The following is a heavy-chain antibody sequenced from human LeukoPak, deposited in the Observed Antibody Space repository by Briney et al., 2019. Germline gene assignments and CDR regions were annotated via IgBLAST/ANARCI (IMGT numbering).Heavy chain of an antibody. CDR2: IYPGDSET. CDR1: GYSFTTYW. Sequence: GESLKISCKVSGYSFTTYWIGWVRQMPGKGLEWMGIIYPGDSETRYSPSFQGQVTISADKSINTAYLQWRSLKASDTAMYYCARRGGYIDAFDIWGQGTMVTVSS. CDR3: ARRGGYIDAFDI. V-gene: IGHV5-51*01. J-gene: IGHJ3*02. D-gene: IGHD3-16*01.